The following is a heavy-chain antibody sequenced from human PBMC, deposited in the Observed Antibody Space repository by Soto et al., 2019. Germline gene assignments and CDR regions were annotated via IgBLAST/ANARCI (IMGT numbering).Heavy chain of an antibody. J-gene: IGHJ5*02. CDR3: ARAITIFGVEDNWFDP. Sequence: PAETLSLTCTVSGGSISSSSYYWGWIRQPPGKGLEWIGSIYYSGSTYYNPSLKSRVTISVDTSKNQFSLKLSSVTAADTAVYYCARAITIFGVEDNWFDPWGQGTLVTVSS. CDR1: GGSISSSSYY. CDR2: IYYSGST. D-gene: IGHD3-3*01. V-gene: IGHV4-39*01.